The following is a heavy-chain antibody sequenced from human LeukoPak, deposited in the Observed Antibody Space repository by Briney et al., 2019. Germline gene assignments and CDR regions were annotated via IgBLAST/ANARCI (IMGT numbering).Heavy chain of an antibody. CDR2: ISGSGGST. CDR3: ARDLGYSSGPNY. D-gene: IGHD6-19*01. V-gene: IGHV3-23*01. J-gene: IGHJ4*02. Sequence: GGSLRLSCAASGFTFSSYAMSWVRQAPGKGLEWVSAISGSGGSTYYVDSVKGRFTISRDNPKNSLYLQMNSLRAEDTAVYYCARDLGYSSGPNYWGQGTRVTVSS. CDR1: GFTFSSYA.